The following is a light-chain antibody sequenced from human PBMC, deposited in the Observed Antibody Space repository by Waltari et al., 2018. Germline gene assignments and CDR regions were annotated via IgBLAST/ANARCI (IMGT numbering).Light chain of an antibody. Sequence: QSALTQPASVSGSPGQSITISCTGTSSDIGSSNYVSWYQQHPGKAPKLIIFEVTNRPSGVSNRFSGSKSGNTAALIISGLQGEDEADYYCSSYMDTTALELFGGGTSLTVL. J-gene: IGLJ2*01. CDR3: SSYMDTTALEL. CDR2: EVT. CDR1: SSDIGSSNY. V-gene: IGLV2-14*01.